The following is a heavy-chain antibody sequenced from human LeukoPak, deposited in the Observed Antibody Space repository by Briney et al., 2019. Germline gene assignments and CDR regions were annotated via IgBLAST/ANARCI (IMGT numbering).Heavy chain of an antibody. Sequence: GGSLRLTCAASGFTFSTYGMHWVRQAPGKGLEWVAVISYDGSNEYYADSVKGRFTISRDNSKNTLYLQMNSLRAEDTAVYYCARGSIRAFDYWGQGTLVTVSS. CDR1: GFTFSTYG. CDR2: ISYDGSNE. CDR3: ARGSIRAFDY. J-gene: IGHJ4*02. V-gene: IGHV3-30*03.